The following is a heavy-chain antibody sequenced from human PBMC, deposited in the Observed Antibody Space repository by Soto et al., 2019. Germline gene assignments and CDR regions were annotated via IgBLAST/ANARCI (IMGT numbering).Heavy chain of an antibody. CDR3: AREPEIVVVTAPTPCMDV. Sequence: QVQLVQSGAEVKKPGSSVKVSCKASGGTFSSYTISWVRQAPGQGLEWMGRIIPILGIANYAQKFQGRVTMTADKSTSTAYMELSSLRSEDTAVYYCAREPEIVVVTAPTPCMDVWGQGTTVTVSS. V-gene: IGHV1-69*08. D-gene: IGHD2-21*02. J-gene: IGHJ6*02. CDR2: IIPILGIA. CDR1: GGTFSSYT.